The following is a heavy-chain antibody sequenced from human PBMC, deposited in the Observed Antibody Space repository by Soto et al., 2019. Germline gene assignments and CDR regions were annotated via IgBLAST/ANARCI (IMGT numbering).Heavy chain of an antibody. D-gene: IGHD6-13*01. Sequence: GGSLRLSCAASGFTFSSYDMHWVRQATGKGLEWVSAIGTAGDTYYPGSVKGRFTISRENAKNSLYLQMNSLRAGDTAAYYCARTAASEPYYYYMDVWGKGTTVTVSS. CDR1: GFTFSSYD. V-gene: IGHV3-13*01. CDR3: ARTAASEPYYYYMDV. CDR2: IGTAGDT. J-gene: IGHJ6*03.